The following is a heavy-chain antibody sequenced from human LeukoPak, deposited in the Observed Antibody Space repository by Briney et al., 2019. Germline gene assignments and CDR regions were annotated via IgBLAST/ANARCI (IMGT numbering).Heavy chain of an antibody. CDR2: IYYSGST. CDR1: GGSISRSSDC. J-gene: IGHJ6*03. CDR3: ARPQPSSNSSSYYYYYYYMDV. D-gene: IGHD3-22*01. V-gene: IGHV4-39*01. Sequence: SETLSLTCMDSGGSISRSSDCWGWVRQPPGKGLEWVGSIYYSGSTYYNPSLKSRVTISVDTSKLQFSLSLRSVTAAYTALYYCARPQPSSNSSSYYYYYYYMDVWGKGTTVTVSS.